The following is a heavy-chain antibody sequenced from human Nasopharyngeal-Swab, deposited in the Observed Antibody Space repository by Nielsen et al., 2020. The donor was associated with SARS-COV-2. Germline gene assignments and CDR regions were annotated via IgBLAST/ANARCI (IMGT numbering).Heavy chain of an antibody. CDR2: IKEDGSET. V-gene: IGHV3-7*01. CDR3: ARAGEYRFDY. Sequence: GGSLRLSCAASGFSVSTYWMTWVRQDPGRGLEWIANIKEDGSETYYVDSVKGRFTISRDNAKNTLYLQMNGLRDEDTAIYYCARAGEYRFDYWGQGTLVTVSS. CDR1: GFSVSTYW. D-gene: IGHD7-27*01. J-gene: IGHJ4*02.